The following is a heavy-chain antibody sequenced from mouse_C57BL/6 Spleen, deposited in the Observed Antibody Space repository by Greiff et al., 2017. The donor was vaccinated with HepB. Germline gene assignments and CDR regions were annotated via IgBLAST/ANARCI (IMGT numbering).Heavy chain of an antibody. D-gene: IGHD2-1*01. CDR1: GFTFSDYY. CDR2: ISNGGGST. V-gene: IGHV5-12*01. CDR3: ARQGIYYGNYGGYFDV. J-gene: IGHJ1*03. Sequence: DVMLVESGGGLVQPGGSLKLSCAASGFTFSDYYMYWVRQTPEKRLEWVAYISNGGGSTYYPDTVKGRFTISRDNAKNTLYLQMSRLKSEDTAMYYCARQGIYYGNYGGYFDVWGTGTTVTVSS.